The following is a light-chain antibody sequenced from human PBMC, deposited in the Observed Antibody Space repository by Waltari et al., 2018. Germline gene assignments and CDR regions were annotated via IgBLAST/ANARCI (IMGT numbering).Light chain of an antibody. V-gene: IGKV3-15*01. Sequence: EIVMTPSPATLSVSPGEGATLSCRASQGSNSDLAWYQHKPGQAPRLLIYGASTRAAGVPARFSGSGSGTEFTLTISSLQSEDFGVYYCQQSKIWPAFGQGTKVEIK. CDR3: QQSKIWPA. CDR2: GAS. J-gene: IGKJ1*01. CDR1: QGSNSD.